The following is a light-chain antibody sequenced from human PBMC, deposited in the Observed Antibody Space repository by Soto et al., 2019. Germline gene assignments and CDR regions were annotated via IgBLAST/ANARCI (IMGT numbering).Light chain of an antibody. CDR3: QQYGSSPWT. V-gene: IGKV3-20*01. CDR1: QSVSSSY. Sequence: IVLTQSPGTLSLTPGERATLSCRASQSVSSSYLAWYQQKPGQAPRLLIYGASSRATGIPDRFSGSGSGTDFTFTISRLEPEDFAVYYCQQYGSSPWTFGQGTKVDIK. CDR2: GAS. J-gene: IGKJ1*01.